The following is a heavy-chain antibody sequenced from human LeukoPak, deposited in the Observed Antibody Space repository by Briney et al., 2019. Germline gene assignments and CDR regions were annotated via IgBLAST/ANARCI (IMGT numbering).Heavy chain of an antibody. CDR3: AKVRLTVTYYYYMDV. D-gene: IGHD4-17*01. V-gene: IGHV3-23*01. J-gene: IGHJ6*03. Sequence: GGSLRLSCAASGFTFSSYAMSWVRQAPGKGLEWVSAISGSGGSTYYADSVKGRFTISRDNSKNTLYQQMNSLRAEDTAVYYCAKVRLTVTYYYYMDVWGKGTTVTVSS. CDR2: ISGSGGST. CDR1: GFTFSSYA.